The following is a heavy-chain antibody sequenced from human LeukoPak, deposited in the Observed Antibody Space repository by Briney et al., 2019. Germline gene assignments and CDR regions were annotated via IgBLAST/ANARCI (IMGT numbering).Heavy chain of an antibody. CDR1: GYTFTSYY. CDR2: INPSGGST. D-gene: IGHD3-9*01. Sequence: VASVKVSCKASGYTFTSYYMHWVRQAPGQGLEWMGLINPSGGSTSYAQKFQGRVTMTRDTSASTVYMELSSLRSEDTGVYFRARGAPTFSDYWGQGTLVTVSS. CDR3: ARGAPTFSDY. V-gene: IGHV1-46*01. J-gene: IGHJ4*02.